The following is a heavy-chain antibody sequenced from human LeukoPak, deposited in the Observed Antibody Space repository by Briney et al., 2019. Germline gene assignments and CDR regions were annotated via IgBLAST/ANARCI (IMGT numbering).Heavy chain of an antibody. CDR2: IKQDGRECGK. CDR3: ARVLGGYSYVYGPDFDY. Sequence: GGSLRLSCAASGFTFSIYWMTWVRQAPGKGLEWVANIKQDGRECGKYYVDSVKGRFTISRDNAKNSLYLQMNSLRADDTAVYYCARVLGGYSYVYGPDFDYWGQGTLVTVSS. V-gene: IGHV3-7*01. CDR1: GFTFSIYW. D-gene: IGHD3-22*01. J-gene: IGHJ4*02.